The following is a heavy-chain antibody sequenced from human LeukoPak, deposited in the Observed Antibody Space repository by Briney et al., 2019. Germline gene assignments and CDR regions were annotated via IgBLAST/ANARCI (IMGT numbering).Heavy chain of an antibody. V-gene: IGHV4-59*08. Sequence: PSETLSLTCTVSGGSISSYYWSWIRQPPGKGLEWIGYIYYSGSTNYNPSLKSRVTISVDTSKNQFSLKLSSVTAADTAVYYCARAAHIVVVPAAIFAGFDPWGQGTLVTVSS. D-gene: IGHD2-2*02. CDR3: ARAAHIVVVPAAIFAGFDP. J-gene: IGHJ5*02. CDR1: GGSISSYY. CDR2: IYYSGST.